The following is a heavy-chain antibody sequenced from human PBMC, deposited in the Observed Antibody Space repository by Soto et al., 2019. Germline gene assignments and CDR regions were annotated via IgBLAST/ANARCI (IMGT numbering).Heavy chain of an antibody. V-gene: IGHV4-39*01. J-gene: IGHJ6*02. CDR2: TYYSGST. CDR1: GGSISSGSYY. D-gene: IGHD5-12*01. Sequence: SETLSLTCTVSGGSISSGSYYWGWIRQPPGKGLEWIGSTYYSGSTYYNPSLKSRVTISVDTSKNQFSLKLSSVTAADTAVYYCARHNIDYYGMDVWGQGTTVTVSS. CDR3: ARHNIDYYGMDV.